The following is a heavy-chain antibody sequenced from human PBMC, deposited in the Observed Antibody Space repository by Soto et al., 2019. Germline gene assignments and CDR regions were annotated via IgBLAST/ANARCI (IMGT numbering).Heavy chain of an antibody. J-gene: IGHJ3*01. CDR1: GSIFTNYA. CDR3: VREGRGSFDF. Sequence: LRLSCAASGSIFTNYAMNWVRQAPGKGLEWVSVIGGRGNSAYYADSVQGRFTISRDNSKNTLSLQMSSLTADDTAIYYCVREGRGSFDFWGRGTMVTVSS. V-gene: IGHV3-23*01. D-gene: IGHD5-12*01. CDR2: IGGRGNSA.